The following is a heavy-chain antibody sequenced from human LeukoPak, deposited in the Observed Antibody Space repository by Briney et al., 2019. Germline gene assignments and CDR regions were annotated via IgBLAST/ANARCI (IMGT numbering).Heavy chain of an antibody. Sequence: GGSLRLSCAASEFTFSSYGMHWVRQAPGKGLERVAFIQYDGSYKDYGDSVKGRFTISRDNSKNTLYLQMNSLRAEDTAVYFCAKDVVGQQWPENYWGQGTLVTVSS. CDR2: IQYDGSYK. CDR3: AKDVVGQQWPENY. D-gene: IGHD6-19*01. CDR1: EFTFSSYG. V-gene: IGHV3-30*02. J-gene: IGHJ4*02.